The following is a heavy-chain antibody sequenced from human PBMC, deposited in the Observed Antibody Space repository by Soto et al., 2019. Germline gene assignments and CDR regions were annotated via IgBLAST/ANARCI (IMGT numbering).Heavy chain of an antibody. CDR2: IYYSGST. CDR3: ARGPYDFWSGYYDY. V-gene: IGHV4-59*01. D-gene: IGHD3-3*01. Sequence: QVQLQESGPGLVKPSETLSLTCTVSGGSISSYYWSWIRQPPGKGLEWIGYIYYSGSTNYNPSLKSRVTISVDTSKNQFSLKLSSVTAADTAVYYCARGPYDFWSGYYDYWGQGTLVTVSS. CDR1: GGSISSYY. J-gene: IGHJ4*02.